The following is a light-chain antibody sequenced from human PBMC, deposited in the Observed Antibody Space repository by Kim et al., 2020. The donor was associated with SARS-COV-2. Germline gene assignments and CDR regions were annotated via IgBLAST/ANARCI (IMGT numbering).Light chain of an antibody. Sequence: GQSVTTSRTGPSSDVVRYNYVSWYQQDPGKAPKLLIYEVSMRPSGVPGRFSGSKSGNTASLTVSGLQAEDEGDYYCSSYAGTNSLLFGGGTQLTVL. CDR1: SSDVVRYNY. CDR3: SSYAGTNSLL. CDR2: EVS. J-gene: IGLJ3*02. V-gene: IGLV2-8*01.